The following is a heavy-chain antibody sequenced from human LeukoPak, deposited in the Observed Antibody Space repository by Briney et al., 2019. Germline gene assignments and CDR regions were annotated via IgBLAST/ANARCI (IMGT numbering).Heavy chain of an antibody. J-gene: IGHJ4*02. CDR3: AREHTSGYFDC. V-gene: IGHV4-31*03. CDR1: GGSISRAGYY. Sequence: SQTLSLTCTVSGGSISRAGYYWSWIRQNPGKGRKWIGYIYYSGSTYYNPSLKSRVTISVDTSKNQFSLKLSSVTAADTAVYYCAREHTSGYFDCWGQGTLVTVSS. CDR2: IYYSGST. D-gene: IGHD6-19*01.